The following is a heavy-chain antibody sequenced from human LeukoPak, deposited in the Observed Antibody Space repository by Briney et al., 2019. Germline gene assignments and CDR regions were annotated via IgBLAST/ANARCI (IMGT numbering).Heavy chain of an antibody. Sequence: PGGSLRLSCAASGFTVSGNYMSWVRQAPGKGLERVSVIYSSGSTYYADSVKGRFTISRDNSKNTLYLQMNSLRAEDTAVYYCASTPAGGYSYGHGYWGQGTLVTVSS. CDR2: IYSSGST. D-gene: IGHD5-18*01. V-gene: IGHV3-53*01. J-gene: IGHJ4*02. CDR3: ASTPAGGYSYGHGY. CDR1: GFTVSGNY.